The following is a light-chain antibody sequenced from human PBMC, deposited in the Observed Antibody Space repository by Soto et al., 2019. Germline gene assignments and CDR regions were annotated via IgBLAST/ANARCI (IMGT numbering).Light chain of an antibody. CDR1: PHINTY. J-gene: IGKJ5*01. CDR3: QLSDSSLT. Sequence: DIQMTQSPSPLSASVGDRVALTCRASPHINTYLNWYQQRPGKAPRLLIYAASSVQGGVPSRFSGSGSGTDFTLTISSLQPEDFATYYCQLSDSSLTFGPGTRLEI. CDR2: AAS. V-gene: IGKV1-39*01.